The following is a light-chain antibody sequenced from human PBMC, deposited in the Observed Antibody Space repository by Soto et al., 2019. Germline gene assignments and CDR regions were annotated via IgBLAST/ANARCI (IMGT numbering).Light chain of an antibody. J-gene: IGKJ1*01. Sequence: GDSVTITCRASQTISSWLAWYQQKPGKAPKLLIYKASTLKSGVPSRFSGSGSGTEFTLTIRSLQPDDFATYYCQHYNSYSEAFGQGTKVDIK. CDR3: QHYNSYSEA. CDR1: QTISSW. CDR2: KAS. V-gene: IGKV1-5*03.